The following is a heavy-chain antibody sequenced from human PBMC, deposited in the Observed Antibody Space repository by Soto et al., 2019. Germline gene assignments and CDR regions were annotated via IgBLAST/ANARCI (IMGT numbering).Heavy chain of an antibody. J-gene: IGHJ4*02. CDR2: IYGGGTT. Sequence: EVQLVESGGGLIQPGGSLRLSCAASGFAVSSKYMTWVRQAPGKGLEWVSVIYGGGTTYYADSVKGRFTISRDNFENTLYLQMNGLRLEDTAMYYCARDDAYPDNGFDYWGQGTLVTVSS. CDR1: GFAVSSKY. D-gene: IGHD1-1*01. CDR3: ARDDAYPDNGFDY. V-gene: IGHV3-53*01.